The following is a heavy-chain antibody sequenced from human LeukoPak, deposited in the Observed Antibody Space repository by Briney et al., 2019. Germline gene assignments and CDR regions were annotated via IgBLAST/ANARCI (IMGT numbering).Heavy chain of an antibody. Sequence: GGSLRLSCVASGFTFSSYGMHWVRQAPGKGLEWVAVIWYDGTNKYYADSVKGRSTISRDNSKNTLYLQMNSLRAEDTAVYYCARDQYGGYAYSDNWGQGALVIVSS. CDR2: IWYDGTNK. CDR1: GFTFSSYG. V-gene: IGHV3-33*01. CDR3: ARDQYGGYAYSDN. D-gene: IGHD5-12*01. J-gene: IGHJ4*02.